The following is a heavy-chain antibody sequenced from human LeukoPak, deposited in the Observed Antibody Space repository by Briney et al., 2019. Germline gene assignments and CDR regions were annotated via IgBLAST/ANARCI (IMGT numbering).Heavy chain of an antibody. CDR3: AKDHVQLERLTPKVLY. CDR1: GFTFSSYA. J-gene: IGHJ4*02. D-gene: IGHD1-1*01. CDR2: ISGSGGST. Sequence: GGSLRLSCAASGFTFSSYAMSWVRQAPGKGLEWVSAISGSGGSTYYADSVKGRFTISRDNSKNTLYLQMNSLRAEDTAVYYCAKDHVQLERLTPKVLYWGQGTLVTVSS. V-gene: IGHV3-23*01.